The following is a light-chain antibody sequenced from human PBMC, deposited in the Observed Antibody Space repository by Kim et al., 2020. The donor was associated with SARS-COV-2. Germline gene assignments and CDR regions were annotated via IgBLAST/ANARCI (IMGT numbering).Light chain of an antibody. CDR2: AAS. V-gene: IGKV1-39*01. CDR1: QSQSIISY. CDR3: QQSYNTPGT. Sequence: DIQMTQSPSSLSASVGDRVTITCRASQSQSIISYLNWYQQKPGKAPKLLIYAASSLQGGVPSRFSGSGSGTDFTLTISSLQPEDFATYYCQQSYNTPGTFGQGTKLEI. J-gene: IGKJ2*01.